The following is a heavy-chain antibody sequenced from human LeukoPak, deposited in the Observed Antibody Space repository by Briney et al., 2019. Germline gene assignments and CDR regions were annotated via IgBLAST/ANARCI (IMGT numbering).Heavy chain of an antibody. CDR2: ISYDGSNK. V-gene: IGHV3-30*18. Sequence: QSGGSLRLSCAASGFTFSSYGMHWVRQAPGKGLEWVAVISYDGSNKYYADSVKGRFTISRDNSKNTLYLQMNSLRAEDTAVYYCAKGGVWLQLFDYWGQGTLVTVSS. D-gene: IGHD5-24*01. CDR1: GFTFSSYG. CDR3: AKGGVWLQLFDY. J-gene: IGHJ4*02.